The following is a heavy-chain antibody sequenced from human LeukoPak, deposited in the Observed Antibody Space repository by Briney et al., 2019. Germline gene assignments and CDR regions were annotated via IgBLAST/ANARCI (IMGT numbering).Heavy chain of an antibody. V-gene: IGHV4-59*01. CDR2: IYYSGST. Sequence: PSETLSLTCTVSGGSISSYYWSWIRQPPGKGLEWIGYIYYSGSTNYNPSLKSRVTISVDTSKNQFSLKLSSVTAADTAVYYCARVPRGVVRGYWYFDLWGRGTLVTVSS. J-gene: IGHJ2*01. D-gene: IGHD3-10*01. CDR1: GGSISSYY. CDR3: ARVPRGVVRGYWYFDL.